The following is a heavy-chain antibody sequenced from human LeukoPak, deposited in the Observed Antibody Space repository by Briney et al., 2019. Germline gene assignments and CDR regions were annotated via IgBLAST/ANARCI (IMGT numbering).Heavy chain of an antibody. V-gene: IGHV3-30*03. CDR3: ARGDYYDSSDPFDY. CDR1: GFTFSSYG. J-gene: IGHJ4*02. CDR2: ISYDGSNK. Sequence: GGSLRLSCAASGFTFSSYGMHWVRQAPGKGLEWVAVISYDGSNKYYADSVKGRFTISRDNPKNTLYLQMNSLRAEDTAVYYCARGDYYDSSDPFDYWGQGTLVTVSS. D-gene: IGHD3-22*01.